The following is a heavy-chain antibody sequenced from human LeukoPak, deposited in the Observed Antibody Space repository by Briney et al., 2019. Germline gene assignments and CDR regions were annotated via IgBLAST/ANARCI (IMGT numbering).Heavy chain of an antibody. CDR3: AKEGWRITRFFDI. CDR2: ISYDGSNK. CDR1: GFTFSGYG. Sequence: GGSLRLSCAASGFTFSGYGMHWVRQAPGKGLEWVAVISYDGSNKYYADSVKGRFTISRDNSKNTLYLQMNSLRAEDTAVYYCAKEGWRITRFFDIWGQGTMVTVSS. J-gene: IGHJ3*02. D-gene: IGHD3-3*01. V-gene: IGHV3-30*18.